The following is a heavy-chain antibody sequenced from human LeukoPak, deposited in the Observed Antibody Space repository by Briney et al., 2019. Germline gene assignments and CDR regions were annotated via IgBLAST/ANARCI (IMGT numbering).Heavy chain of an antibody. J-gene: IGHJ4*02. CDR2: IITIFGTA. CDR1: GGTFSSYA. D-gene: IGHD6-19*01. V-gene: IGHV1-69*05. CDR3: ARDGGWGY. Sequence: SVKVSCKASGGTFSSYAINWVRQAPGQGLEWMGGIITIFGTANYAQKFQGRVTMTRDTSISTAYMELSRLRSDDTAVYYCARDGGWGYWGQGTLVTVSS.